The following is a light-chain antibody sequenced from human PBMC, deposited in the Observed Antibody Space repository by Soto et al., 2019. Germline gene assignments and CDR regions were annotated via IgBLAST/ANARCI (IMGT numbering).Light chain of an antibody. CDR2: DAS. CDR3: QQYNNWPPIT. V-gene: IGKV3D-15*01. Sequence: PGERATLSCRASQSVRSSLGWYQQKPGQAPRLLIPDASNRATGIPARFSGSGSGTEFTLTISSLQSEDFAVYYCQQYNNWPPITFGQGTRREIK. J-gene: IGKJ5*01. CDR1: QSVRSS.